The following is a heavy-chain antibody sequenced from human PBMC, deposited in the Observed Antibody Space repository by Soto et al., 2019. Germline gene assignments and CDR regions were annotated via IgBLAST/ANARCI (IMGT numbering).Heavy chain of an antibody. CDR2: IIPIFGTA. CDR1: GGTFSSYA. D-gene: IGHD3-9*01. Sequence: QVQLVQSGAEVKKPGSSVKVSCKASGGTFSSYAISWVRQAPGQGLEWMGGIIPIFGTANCAQKFQGRVTITADEATSTAYMELSSRRSADTAVYYCARAYYDISDFDYWGQGTLVTVSS. CDR3: ARAYYDISDFDY. J-gene: IGHJ4*02. V-gene: IGHV1-69*01.